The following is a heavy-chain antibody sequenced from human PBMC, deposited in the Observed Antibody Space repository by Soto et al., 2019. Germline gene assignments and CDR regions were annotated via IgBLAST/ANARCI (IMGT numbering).Heavy chain of an antibody. CDR1: GYTFSTYW. V-gene: IGHV5-51*01. CDR3: ASLGAAGLYFDY. J-gene: IGHJ4*02. Sequence: GESLKISCMGSGYTFSTYWIGCVRQMPGKGLEWMGIIYPGDSDTKYSPSFQGQVTISADKSISTAYLQWSSLKASDTAMYYCASLGAAGLYFDYWGQGTLVTVSS. CDR2: IYPGDSDT. D-gene: IGHD6-13*01.